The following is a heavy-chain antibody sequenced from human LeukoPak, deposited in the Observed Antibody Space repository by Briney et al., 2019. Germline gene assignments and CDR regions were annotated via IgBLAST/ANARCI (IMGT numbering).Heavy chain of an antibody. V-gene: IGHV3-21*01. CDR3: ARDRGSSGYDYNWFDP. D-gene: IGHD5-12*01. CDR1: GFTFSSYS. Sequence: GGSLRLSCAASGFTFSSYSMSWVRQAPGKGLEWVSSISSSSSYIYYADSVKGRFTISRDNAKNSLYLQMNSLRAEDTAVYYCARDRGSSGYDYNWFDPWGQGTLVTVSS. CDR2: ISSSSSYI. J-gene: IGHJ5*02.